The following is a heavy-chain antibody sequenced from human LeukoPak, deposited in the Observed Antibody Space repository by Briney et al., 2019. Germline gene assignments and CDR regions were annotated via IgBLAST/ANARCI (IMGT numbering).Heavy chain of an antibody. V-gene: IGHV4-4*02. CDR2: IYHSGST. CDR3: ASQYYDFWSGYYMIYSYYGMDV. Sequence: PSETLSLTCAVSGGSISSSNWWSWVRQPPGKGLEWIGEIYHSGSTNYNPSLKSRVTISVDKSKNQFSLKLSSVTAADTAVYYCASQYYDFWSGYYMIYSYYGMDVWGQGTTVTVSS. D-gene: IGHD3-3*01. J-gene: IGHJ6*02. CDR1: GGSISSSNW.